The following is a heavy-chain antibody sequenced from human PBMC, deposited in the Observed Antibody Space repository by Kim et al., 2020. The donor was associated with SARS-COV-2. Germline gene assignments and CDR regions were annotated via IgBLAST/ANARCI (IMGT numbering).Heavy chain of an antibody. CDR1: GFTFSSYE. CDR2: IIGSGTTI. V-gene: IGHV3-48*03. J-gene: IGHJ4*02. Sequence: GGSLRLSCTASGFTFSSYEMNWVRQAPGKGLEWVSYIIGSGTTIYYADSVRGRFTIPRDNDKNSLFLQMNSLRAEDTAVYYCARGPNYSPFDYWGQGTLV. D-gene: IGHD4-4*01. CDR3: ARGPNYSPFDY.